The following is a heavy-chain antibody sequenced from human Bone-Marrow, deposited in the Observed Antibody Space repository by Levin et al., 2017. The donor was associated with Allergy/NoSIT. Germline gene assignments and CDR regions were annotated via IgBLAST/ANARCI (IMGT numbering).Heavy chain of an antibody. CDR2: ISSSGSDM. CDR1: GFSFSIYS. D-gene: IGHD2-8*02. J-gene: IGHJ3*02. CDR3: ARGIIGDVRVAHKEAFDI. V-gene: IGHV3-21*01. Sequence: PGGSLRLYCTVSGFSFSIYSINWVRQAPGKGLEWVSSISSSGSDMYYVDSVKGRFTISRDNAKNSLTLQMNSLRAEDTAVYYCARGIIGDVRVAHKEAFDIWGQGTMVSVSS.